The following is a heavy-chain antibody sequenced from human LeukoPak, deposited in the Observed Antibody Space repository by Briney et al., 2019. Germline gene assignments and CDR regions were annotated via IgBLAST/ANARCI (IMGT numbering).Heavy chain of an antibody. D-gene: IGHD3-10*01. Sequence: SETLSLTCTVSGGSINNYYWSWIRQPPGKGLEWIGYIHYSGSTKYNPSLRSRVTISVDTSKNQFSLKLGSVTAADTAVYYCARHFNSGTYPFDYWGQGTLVTVSS. CDR2: IHYSGST. V-gene: IGHV4-59*08. J-gene: IGHJ4*02. CDR3: ARHFNSGTYPFDY. CDR1: GGSINNYY.